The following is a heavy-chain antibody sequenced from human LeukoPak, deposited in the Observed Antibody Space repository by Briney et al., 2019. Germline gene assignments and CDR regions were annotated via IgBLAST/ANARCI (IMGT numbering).Heavy chain of an antibody. J-gene: IGHJ3*02. CDR2: IYYSGST. CDR1: GGSISSGDYY. V-gene: IGHV4-30-4*08. Sequence: SETLSLTCTVSGGSISSGDYYWSWIRQPPGKGLEWIGYIYYSGSTYYNPSLKSRVTISVDTSKNHFSLKLSSVTAADTAVYYCARDQEWLARFDAFDIWGQGTMVTVSS. D-gene: IGHD3-3*01. CDR3: ARDQEWLARFDAFDI.